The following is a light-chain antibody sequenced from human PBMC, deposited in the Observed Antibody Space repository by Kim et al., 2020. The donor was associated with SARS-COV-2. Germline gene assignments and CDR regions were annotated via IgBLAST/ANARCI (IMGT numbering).Light chain of an antibody. V-gene: IGKV2-28*01. CDR1: LSLLHSNGYNY. CDR3: MQALQTPWT. CDR2: LGS. Sequence: DLVMTQSPLSLPVTPGEPASISCRSSLSLLHSNGYNYLDWYLQKPGQSPQLLIYLGSNRASGVPDRFSGSGSGTDFTLKISRVEAEDVGVYYCMQALQTPWTFGQGTKVDIK. J-gene: IGKJ1*01.